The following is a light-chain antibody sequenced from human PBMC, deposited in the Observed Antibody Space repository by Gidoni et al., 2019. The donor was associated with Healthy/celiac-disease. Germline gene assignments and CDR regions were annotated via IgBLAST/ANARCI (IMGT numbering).Light chain of an antibody. CDR2: AAS. CDR1: QSISSY. CDR3: QQSYSTPTT. Sequence: DIQMTQSPSSLSASVGDRVTITCRASQSISSYLNWYQQKPGNAPKLLIYAASSFQSRVPSRFSGSGAGTDFTLTISSLQPEDFATYYCQQSYSTPTTFGQXTRLEIK. J-gene: IGKJ5*01. V-gene: IGKV1-39*01.